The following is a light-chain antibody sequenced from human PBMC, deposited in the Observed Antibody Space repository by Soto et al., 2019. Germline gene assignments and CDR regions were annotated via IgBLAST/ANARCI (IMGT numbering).Light chain of an antibody. CDR1: QGISRW. J-gene: IGKJ1*01. CDR2: EAS. CDR3: HQYDTYSWT. V-gene: IGKV1-5*03. Sequence: DIQMTQCPSTLSASVGDTVTITCRAGQGISRWLAWYQQKPGRAPNLLIYEASTLESGVPSRFSGSGSGTEFTLTISSLHPDDFATYYCHQYDTYSWTFGQGTKVEMK.